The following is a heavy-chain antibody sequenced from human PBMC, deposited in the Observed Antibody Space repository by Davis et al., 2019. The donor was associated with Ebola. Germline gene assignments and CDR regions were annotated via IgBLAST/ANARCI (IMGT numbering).Heavy chain of an antibody. J-gene: IGHJ4*02. CDR1: AYTFTSYG. D-gene: IGHD4-17*01. CDR2: ISAYNGNT. Sequence: ASVQVSCKASAYTFTSYGISWVRQPPGQGLEWPGWISAYNGNTNYAQKHQGRVTMTTETSTSTAYMELRSMRSDDTAVYYCARDPTVTPLDYWGQGTLVTVSS. CDR3: ARDPTVTPLDY. V-gene: IGHV1-18*01.